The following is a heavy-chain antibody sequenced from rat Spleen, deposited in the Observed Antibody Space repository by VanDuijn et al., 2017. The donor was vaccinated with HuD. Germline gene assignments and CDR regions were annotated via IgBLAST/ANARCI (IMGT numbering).Heavy chain of an antibody. V-gene: IGHV2-1*01. CDR2: IWGDGST. J-gene: IGHJ3*01. Sequence: QVQLKESRPGLVQPSQTLSLICTVSGFSLISNSVHWVRQPPGKGLEGMGGIWGDGSTDFNSALKSRLSISRDTSKSQVFLQMNSLQTDDTAIYFCTLMYTTDYSYNWFAYWGQGTLVTVSS. CDR3: TLMYTTDYSYNWFAY. CDR1: GFSLISNS. D-gene: IGHD1-6*01.